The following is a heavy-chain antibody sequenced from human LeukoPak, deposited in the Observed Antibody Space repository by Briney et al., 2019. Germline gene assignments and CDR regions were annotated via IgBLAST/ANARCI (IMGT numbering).Heavy chain of an antibody. V-gene: IGHV3-48*03. CDR3: AREPGSFEGF. D-gene: IGHD3-10*01. CDR2: ITGDGHTI. J-gene: IGHJ4*02. Sequence: GGSLKLSCAASGFTFSNYWMTWVREAPGKGLEWVAFITGDGHTIYYADSVKGRFFISRDNAKSSLFLQMSSLRAEDTALYYCAREPGSFEGFWGQGTLVTVSS. CDR1: GFTFSNYW.